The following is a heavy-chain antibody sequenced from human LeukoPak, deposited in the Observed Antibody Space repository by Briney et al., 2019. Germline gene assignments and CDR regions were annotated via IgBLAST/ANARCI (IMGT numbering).Heavy chain of an antibody. CDR2: IYYSGST. CDR1: GGSISSYY. D-gene: IGHD5-12*01. CDR3: ARHKVAMIFDY. V-gene: IGHV4-59*08. J-gene: IGHJ4*02. Sequence: LETLSLTCTVSGGSISSYYWSWIRQPPGKGLEWIGYIYYSGSTNYNPSLKSRVTISVDTSKNRFSLKLSSVTAADTAVYYCARHKVAMIFDYWVQGTLATVSS.